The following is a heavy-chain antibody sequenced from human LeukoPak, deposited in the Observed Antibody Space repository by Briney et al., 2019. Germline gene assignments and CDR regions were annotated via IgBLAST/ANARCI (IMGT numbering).Heavy chain of an antibody. CDR3: ARGIDPDFDY. CDR2: ISSSSSYI. V-gene: IGHV3-21*01. J-gene: IGHJ4*02. CDR1: GFTFSSYS. Sequence: KSGGSLRLSCAASGFTFSSYSMNWVRQAPGKGLEWVSSISSSSSYIYYADSVKGRFTISRDNAKNSLYLQMNSLRAEDTAVYYCARGIDPDFDYWGQGTLVTVSS. D-gene: IGHD2-21*01.